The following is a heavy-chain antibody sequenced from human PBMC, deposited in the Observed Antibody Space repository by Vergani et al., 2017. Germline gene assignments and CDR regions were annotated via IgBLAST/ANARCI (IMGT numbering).Heavy chain of an antibody. CDR1: GFVFSESP. CDR3: SAQTQSCHDY. J-gene: IGHJ4*02. V-gene: IGHV3-73*01. Sequence: EVQLLESGGGLVQPGGSLRLSCEAPGFVFSESPIHWVRQVPGKGLEWLGHIRRRSEHYATAYGPSLIGRATISRDDSTNTAYLQLSSLGTDDTAIYFCSAQTQSCHDYWGQGTLVAVSS. D-gene: IGHD3-10*01. CDR2: IRRRSEHYAT.